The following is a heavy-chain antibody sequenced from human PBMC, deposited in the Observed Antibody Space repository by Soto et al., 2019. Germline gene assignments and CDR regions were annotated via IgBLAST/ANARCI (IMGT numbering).Heavy chain of an antibody. CDR3: ASYYYDSSGYYYEYYFDY. D-gene: IGHD3-22*01. Sequence: GGSLRLSCAASGFTFSSYAMSWVRQAPGKGLEWVSAISGSGGSTYYADSVKGRFTISRDNSKNTLYLQMNSLRAEDTAVYYCASYYYDSSGYYYEYYFDYWGQGTLVTVSS. V-gene: IGHV3-23*01. CDR2: ISGSGGST. CDR1: GFTFSSYA. J-gene: IGHJ4*02.